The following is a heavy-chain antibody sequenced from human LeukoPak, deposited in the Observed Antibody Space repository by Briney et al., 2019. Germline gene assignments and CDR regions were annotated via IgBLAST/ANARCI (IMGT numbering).Heavy chain of an antibody. J-gene: IGHJ4*02. CDR2: ISYDGSNK. Sequence: GGSLRLSCAASEFTFSSYGMHWVRQAPGKGLEWVAVISYDGSNKYYADSVKGRFTISRDNSKNTLYLQMNSLRAEDTAVYYCARGDSSGWYHGYWGQGTLVTVSS. D-gene: IGHD6-19*01. CDR3: ARGDSSGWYHGY. CDR1: EFTFSSYG. V-gene: IGHV3-30*03.